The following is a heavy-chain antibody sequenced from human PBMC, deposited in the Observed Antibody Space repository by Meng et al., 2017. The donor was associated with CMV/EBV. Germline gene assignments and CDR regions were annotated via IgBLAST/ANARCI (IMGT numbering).Heavy chain of an antibody. CDR3: ARNDYTGSGYYGMDV. D-gene: IGHD4-11*01. J-gene: IGHJ6*02. V-gene: IGHV4-59*01. CDR1: GGSISSYF. CDR2: VYYSGST. Sequence: SETLSPTCTVSGGSISSYFWTWIRQPPGKGLEWFGYVYYSGSTNYNPALQSLVTISLDTSKNHFSLRLTSVTAADTAAYYCARNDYTGSGYYGMDVWGQGTTVTVSS.